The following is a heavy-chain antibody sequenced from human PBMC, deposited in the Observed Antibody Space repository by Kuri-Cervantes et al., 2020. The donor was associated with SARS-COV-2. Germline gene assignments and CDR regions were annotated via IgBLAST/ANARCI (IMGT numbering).Heavy chain of an antibody. CDR3: ARPSNFHHDSGAYV. D-gene: IGHD3-22*01. CDR1: GFTFSSYG. J-gene: IGHJ6*02. V-gene: IGHV3-33*01. Sequence: GESLKISCAASGFTFSSYGMRWVRQAPGKGLEWVAFIWYDGSNKYYADSVKGRFTISRDNFKNTVYLQMNSLRAEDTAVYYCARPSNFHHDSGAYVWGQGTTVTVSS. CDR2: IWYDGSNK.